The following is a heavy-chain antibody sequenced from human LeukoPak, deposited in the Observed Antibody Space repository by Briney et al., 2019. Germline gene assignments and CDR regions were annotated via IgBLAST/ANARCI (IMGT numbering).Heavy chain of an antibody. Sequence: GGSLRLSCAASGFTFSSYAMTWVRQAPGEGLEWSSAVSYDITRTFYADSVKGRFAISRDNSRNTLFLQMNSLRADDTAVYYCARPGCGGNCYYRMDVWGKGTTVTVSS. J-gene: IGHJ6*04. D-gene: IGHD2-21*01. V-gene: IGHV3-23*01. CDR2: VSYDITRT. CDR3: ARPGCGGNCYYRMDV. CDR1: GFTFSSYA.